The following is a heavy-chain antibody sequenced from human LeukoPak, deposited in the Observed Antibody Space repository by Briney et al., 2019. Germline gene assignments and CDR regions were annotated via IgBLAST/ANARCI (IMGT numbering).Heavy chain of an antibody. J-gene: IGHJ6*03. CDR3: ARGSLVVAANYYYYMDV. CDR1: GVSFSGYY. D-gene: IGHD2-15*01. V-gene: IGHV4-34*01. Sequence: SETLALTCAVYGVSFSGYYWRWIRQPPGKGLEWLGEINHSGSTNYNPSLKSRVTISVDTSKNQFSLKLSSVTAADTAVYYCARGSLVVAANYYYYMDVWGKGTTVTVSS. CDR2: INHSGST.